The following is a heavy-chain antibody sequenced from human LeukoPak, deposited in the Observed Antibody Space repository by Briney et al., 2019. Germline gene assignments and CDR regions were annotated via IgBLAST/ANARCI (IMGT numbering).Heavy chain of an antibody. J-gene: IGHJ4*02. CDR1: GGSISSSSYY. CDR2: IYYSGST. D-gene: IGHD2-8*01. V-gene: IGHV4-39*01. Sequence: SETLSLTCTVSGGSISSSSYYWGWIRQPPGKGLEWIGSIYYSGSTYYNPSLKSRVTISVDTSKNQFSLKLSSVTAADTAVYYCATNPKDIVLMVYSDYWGQGTLVTVSS. CDR3: ATNPKDIVLMVYSDY.